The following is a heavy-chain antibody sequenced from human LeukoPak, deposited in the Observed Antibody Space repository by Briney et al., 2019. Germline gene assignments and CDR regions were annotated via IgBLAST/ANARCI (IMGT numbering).Heavy chain of an antibody. V-gene: IGHV4-59*08. Sequence: SETLSLTCTVSGVSINTYFWSWIRQPPGKGLEWIGYVYYNGITNYSPSLKSRVTMSVDTSKNQFSLKLSSVTAADTAVYYCARQVTAAAGTNWFDPWGQGTLVTVSS. CDR1: GVSINTYF. CDR2: VYYNGIT. CDR3: ARQVTAAAGTNWFDP. D-gene: IGHD6-13*01. J-gene: IGHJ5*02.